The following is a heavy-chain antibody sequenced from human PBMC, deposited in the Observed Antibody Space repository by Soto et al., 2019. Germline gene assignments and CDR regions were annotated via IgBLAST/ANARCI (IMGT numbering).Heavy chain of an antibody. J-gene: IGHJ4*02. V-gene: IGHV3-23*01. Sequence: EVQLLESGGDLVQPGGSLRLACVASGFTFRGDAMSWVRQAPGQGLEWVSSVSGSGEMTHYADSVKGRFTISRDNSKNMLYLHMESLRLDDTAVYYCARSEMTYNWNDWGQGTLVTVSS. CDR1: GFTFRGDA. CDR2: VSGSGEMT. D-gene: IGHD1-20*01. CDR3: ARSEMTYNWND.